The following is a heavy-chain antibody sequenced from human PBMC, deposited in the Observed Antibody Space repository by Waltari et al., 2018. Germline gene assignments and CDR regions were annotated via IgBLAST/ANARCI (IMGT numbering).Heavy chain of an antibody. CDR3: AREGMRYDIWTGYYKGDYFDY. V-gene: IGHV3-21*01. CDR2: ISSSSSYI. CDR1: GFTFSSYS. Sequence: EVQLVESGGGLVKPGGSLRLSCAASGFTFSSYSMNWVRQAPGKGLEWVSSISSSSSYIYYADSVKGRFNISRDNAKNSLYLQMNSLGAEDTAVYYCAREGMRYDIWTGYYKGDYFDYWGQGTLVTVSS. D-gene: IGHD3-9*01. J-gene: IGHJ4*02.